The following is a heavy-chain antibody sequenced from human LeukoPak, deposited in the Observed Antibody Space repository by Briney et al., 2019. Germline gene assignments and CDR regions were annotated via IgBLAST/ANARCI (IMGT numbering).Heavy chain of an antibody. CDR2: ISYDGSNK. V-gene: IGHV3-30*18. J-gene: IGHJ4*02. Sequence: PGGSLRLSCAASGFTFSSYGMHWVRQAPGKGLEWVAVISYDGSNKYYADSVKGRFTISRDNSKNTLYLQMNSLGAEDTAVYYCAKDLPDYFDYWGQGTLVTVSS. CDR1: GFTFSSYG. CDR3: AKDLPDYFDY.